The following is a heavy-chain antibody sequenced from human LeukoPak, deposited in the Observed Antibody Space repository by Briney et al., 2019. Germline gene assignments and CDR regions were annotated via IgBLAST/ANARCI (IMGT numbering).Heavy chain of an antibody. Sequence: SETLSLTCTVSGYSMSSGYYWGWIRQPPGKRLEWIGSIYHSGSTYYNPSLKSRVTISVDTSKNQFSLKLSSVTAADTAVYYCASYDDEDGYMDVWGKGTTVTVSS. CDR2: IYHSGST. J-gene: IGHJ6*03. D-gene: IGHD5-12*01. V-gene: IGHV4-38-2*02. CDR3: ASYDDEDGYMDV. CDR1: GYSMSSGYY.